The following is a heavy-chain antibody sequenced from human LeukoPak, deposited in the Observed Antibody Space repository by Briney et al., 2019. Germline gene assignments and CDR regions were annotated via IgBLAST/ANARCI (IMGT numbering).Heavy chain of an antibody. CDR3: ARGAYSSTGGGYYYYYMDV. Sequence: SETLSLTCTVSGVSISSYYWSWIRQPPGMGLEWIGYIYYSGSTNYNPSLKSRVTISVDTSKNQFSLKLSSVTAADTAVYYCARGAYSSTGGGYYYYYMDVWGKGTTVTVSS. D-gene: IGHD2-2*01. CDR2: IYYSGST. CDR1: GVSISSYY. V-gene: IGHV4-59*01. J-gene: IGHJ6*03.